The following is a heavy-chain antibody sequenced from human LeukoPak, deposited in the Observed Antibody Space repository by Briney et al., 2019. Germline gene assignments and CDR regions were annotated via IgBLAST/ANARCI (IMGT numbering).Heavy chain of an antibody. CDR1: GYTFSSYA. CDR2: ISGSGGRT. Sequence: GGSLRLSCAASGYTFSSYAMSWVRQAPGKGLEWVSAISGSGGRTYYADSVKGRFTISRDNSKNTLYLQMNSLRAEDTAVHYCAIGDYCTNGVCYLACFDYWGKGTTVTVSS. D-gene: IGHD2-8*01. V-gene: IGHV3-23*01. CDR3: AIGDYCTNGVCYLACFDY. J-gene: IGHJ4*03.